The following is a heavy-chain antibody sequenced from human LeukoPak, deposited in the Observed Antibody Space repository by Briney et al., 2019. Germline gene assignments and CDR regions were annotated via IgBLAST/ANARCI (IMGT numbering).Heavy chain of an antibody. V-gene: IGHV4-59*08. Sequence: NPSETLSLTCTVSGGSISSYYWSWIRQPPGKGLEWIGYIYYSGSTNYNPSLKSRVTISVDTSKNQFSLKLSSVTAADTAVYYCARLRGIDFWSGYYDYWGQGTLVTVSS. J-gene: IGHJ4*02. D-gene: IGHD3-3*01. CDR2: IYYSGST. CDR1: GGSISSYY. CDR3: ARLRGIDFWSGYYDY.